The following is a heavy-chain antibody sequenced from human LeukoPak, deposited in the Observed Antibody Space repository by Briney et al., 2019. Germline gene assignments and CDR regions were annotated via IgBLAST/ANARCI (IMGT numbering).Heavy chain of an antibody. J-gene: IGHJ4*02. D-gene: IGHD5-24*01. CDR2: ISYDGSNK. Sequence: PGGSLRLSCAASGFTFSSYAMHWVRQAPGKGLEWVAVISYDGSNKYYADSVKGRFTISRDNSKNKLYLQMNSLRAEDTAVYYCARDGGWLQFTYFDYWGQGTLVTVSS. CDR3: ARDGGWLQFTYFDY. CDR1: GFTFSSYA. V-gene: IGHV3-30-3*01.